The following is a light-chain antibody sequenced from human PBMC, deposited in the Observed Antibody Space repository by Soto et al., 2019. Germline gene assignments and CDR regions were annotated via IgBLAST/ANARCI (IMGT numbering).Light chain of an antibody. J-gene: IGKJ1*01. CDR3: QQDASSWT. CDR2: GVS. V-gene: IGKV3-20*01. CDR1: QSVPSNF. Sequence: EIVLTQSPGTLSLSPGERATLSCRASQSVPSNFLAWYQQKPGQAPILVIYGVSRRATGIPDRFSGSGSGTDFTLTISRLEPEDFAVYCCQQDASSWTFGQGTKVEIK.